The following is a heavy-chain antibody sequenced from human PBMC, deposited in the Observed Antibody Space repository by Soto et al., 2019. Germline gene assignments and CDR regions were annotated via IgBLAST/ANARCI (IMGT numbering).Heavy chain of an antibody. D-gene: IGHD6-19*01. CDR1: GGSITRNNHF. V-gene: IGHV4-39*01. Sequence: QLQLQESGPGLVKASETLSLTCTVSGGSITRNNHFWGWIRQSPGKGLEWIGSIQYGGTTNYNPSLKRRVIMSAETSKNQFSLMMNSVTAADTAVYYCARLGSSGWYQGSDFDYWGQGTLVTVSS. J-gene: IGHJ4*02. CDR2: IQYGGTT. CDR3: ARLGSSGWYQGSDFDY.